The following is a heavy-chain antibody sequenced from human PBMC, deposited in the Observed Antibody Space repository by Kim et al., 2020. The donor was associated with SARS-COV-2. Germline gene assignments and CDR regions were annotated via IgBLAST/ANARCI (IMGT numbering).Heavy chain of an antibody. CDR3: ARHPTAKVLRFLEWLLYLDY. Sequence: SRVTISVDTYKNQFSLKLSSVTAADTAVYYCARHPTAKVLRFLEWLLYLDYWGQGTLVTVSS. J-gene: IGHJ4*02. D-gene: IGHD3-3*01. V-gene: IGHV4-39*01.